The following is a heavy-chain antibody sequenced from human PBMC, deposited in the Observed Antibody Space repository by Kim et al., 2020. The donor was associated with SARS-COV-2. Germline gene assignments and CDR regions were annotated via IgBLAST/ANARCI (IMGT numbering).Heavy chain of an antibody. J-gene: IGHJ6*02. CDR3: ARGGHYFGSGNYYDYGRDV. CDR2: ISAYNGNT. D-gene: IGHD3-10*01. Sequence: ASVKVSCKASNYSFTSYGINWVRQAPDQGLEWMGWISAYNGNTNSAQKFQGRVTMTTDTSTSTADMELRSLRSDDTAVYYCARGGHYFGSGNYYDYGRDVWGQGTAVTVSS. V-gene: IGHV1-18*04. CDR1: NYSFTSYG.